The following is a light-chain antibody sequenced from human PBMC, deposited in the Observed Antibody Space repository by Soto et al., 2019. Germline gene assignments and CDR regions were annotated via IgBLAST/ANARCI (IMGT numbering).Light chain of an antibody. Sequence: DIKMSQSPSTLSASLGDRVTITCRASQSISNWLAWYQQKPGKAPKLLIYKASNLHSGVPSRFSGSASGTEFALTISGLQPDDFATYFCQQYSGFSRTFGQGTKVDVK. V-gene: IGKV1-5*03. CDR3: QQYSGFSRT. CDR2: KAS. J-gene: IGKJ1*01. CDR1: QSISNW.